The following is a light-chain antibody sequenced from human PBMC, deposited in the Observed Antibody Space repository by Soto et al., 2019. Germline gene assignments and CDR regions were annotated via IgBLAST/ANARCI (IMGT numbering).Light chain of an antibody. V-gene: IGKV1-9*01. CDR1: QGISSY. Sequence: DIQLTQSPSFLSASVGDRVIITCRASQGISSYLAWFQQKPGEAPKLLIYAASTLQSGVPSRFSGSGSGTEFTLTISSLQPEDFATYYCQQLNSYPPMYTFGQGTKLEIK. J-gene: IGKJ2*01. CDR3: QQLNSYPPMYT. CDR2: AAS.